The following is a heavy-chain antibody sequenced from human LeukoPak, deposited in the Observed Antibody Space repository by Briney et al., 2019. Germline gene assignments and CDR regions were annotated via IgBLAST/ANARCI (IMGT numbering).Heavy chain of an antibody. CDR3: ARVIVAGALM. D-gene: IGHD1-26*01. Sequence: ASVKVSCKASGYTFSNFGITWVRQAPGQGLEWMGWISAYSGDTNYAQKLHGRVTMTTDTSTGTAYMELRGLRSDDTAVYYCARVIVAGALMWGQGTLVTVSS. J-gene: IGHJ4*02. V-gene: IGHV1-18*04. CDR1: GYTFSNFG. CDR2: ISAYSGDT.